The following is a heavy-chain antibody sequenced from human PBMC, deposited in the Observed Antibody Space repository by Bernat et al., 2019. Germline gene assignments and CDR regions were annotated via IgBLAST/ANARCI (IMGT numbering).Heavy chain of an antibody. V-gene: IGHV3-9*01. Sequence: EVQLVESGGGLVQPGRSLRLSCAASGFTFDDYAMHWVRQAPGKGLEWVSSISWNIGSIGYADTVKGRLPISRDNAKNSLYMQMNRLRAEDTAVYYCAREPSDYDFWSGYIYYGMDVWGQGTTVTVSS. CDR1: GFTFDDYA. CDR2: ISWNIGSI. D-gene: IGHD3-3*01. CDR3: AREPSDYDFWSGYIYYGMDV. J-gene: IGHJ6*02.